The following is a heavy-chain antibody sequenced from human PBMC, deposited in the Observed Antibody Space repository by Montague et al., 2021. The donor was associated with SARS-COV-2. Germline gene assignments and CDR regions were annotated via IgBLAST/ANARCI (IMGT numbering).Heavy chain of an antibody. CDR3: ARDRDCSSTSCSPGLYYYYGMDV. V-gene: IGHV3-20*04. D-gene: IGHD2-2*01. J-gene: IGHJ6*02. CDR2: INWNGGST. Sequence: SLRLSCAASGFTFGDYGMSWVRQAPGKGLEWVSGINWNGGSTGYADSVEGRFTISRDNAKNSLYLQMNSLRAEDTALYYCARDRDCSSTSCSPGLYYYYGMDVWGQGTTVTVSS. CDR1: GFTFGDYG.